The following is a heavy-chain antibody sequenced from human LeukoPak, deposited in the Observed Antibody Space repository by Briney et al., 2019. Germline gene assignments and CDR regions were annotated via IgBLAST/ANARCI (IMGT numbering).Heavy chain of an antibody. CDR3: ARGGVYGSDYY. D-gene: IGHD5/OR15-5a*01. J-gene: IGHJ4*02. V-gene: IGHV3-66*01. Sequence: GGSLRLSCAASGFTFSSKYMSWVRQAPGKGLEWVADIYSGGSTYYTDSVKGRFTVSIDNSKNTVYLQMNTLTATDTAVYYCARGGVYGSDYYWGQGTLVTVSS. CDR2: IYSGGST. CDR1: GFTFSSKY.